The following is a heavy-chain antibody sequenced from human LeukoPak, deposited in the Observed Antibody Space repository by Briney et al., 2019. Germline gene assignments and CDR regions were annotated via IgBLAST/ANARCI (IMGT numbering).Heavy chain of an antibody. V-gene: IGHV4-4*07. CDR3: ARDAGITIFGVVIPEGFDP. D-gene: IGHD3-3*01. Sequence: SETLSLTCTVSGGSISSYYWSWIRQPARKGLEWIGRIYTSGSTNYNPSLKSRVTMSVDTSKNQFSLKLSSVTAADTAVYYCARDAGITIFGVVIPEGFDPWGQGTLVTVSS. J-gene: IGHJ5*02. CDR2: IYTSGST. CDR1: GGSISSYY.